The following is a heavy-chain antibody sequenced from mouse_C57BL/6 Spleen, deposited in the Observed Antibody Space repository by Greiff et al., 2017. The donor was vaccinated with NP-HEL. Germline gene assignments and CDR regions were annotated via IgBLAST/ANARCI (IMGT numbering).Heavy chain of an antibody. D-gene: IGHD2-1*01. CDR1: GYSITSGYY. J-gene: IGHJ4*01. CDR2: ISYDGSD. CDR3: AREPFYSYAMDY. V-gene: IGHV3-6*01. Sequence: EVQLQQSGPGLVKPSQSLSLTCSVTGYSITSGYYWNWIRQFPGNKLEWMGYISYDGSDNYNPSLKNRISITRDTSKNQFFLKLNSVTTEDTATYYCAREPFYSYAMDYWGQGTSVTVSS.